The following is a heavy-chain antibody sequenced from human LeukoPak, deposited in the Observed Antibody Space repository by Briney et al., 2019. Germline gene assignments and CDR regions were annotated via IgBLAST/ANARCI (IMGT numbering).Heavy chain of an antibody. CDR2: IYYSGNT. CDR1: GGSFSGYY. V-gene: IGHV4-34*01. D-gene: IGHD2-8*01. Sequence: SETLSLTCAVYGGSFSGYYWSWIRQPPGKGLEWIGSIYYSGNTYYNPSLTSRVTISINTSKNQFSLKLSSVTAADTAVYYCASQWDYFDSWGQGTLVTVSS. J-gene: IGHJ4*02. CDR3: ASQWDYFDS.